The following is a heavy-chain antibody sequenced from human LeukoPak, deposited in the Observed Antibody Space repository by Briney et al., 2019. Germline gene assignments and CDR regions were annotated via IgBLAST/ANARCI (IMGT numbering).Heavy chain of an antibody. CDR2: ISGSGGST. CDR3: AKVVQSRELLYFDY. CDR1: GFTFSSYA. D-gene: IGHD1-26*01. J-gene: IGHJ4*02. Sequence: PGGSLRLSRAASGFTFSSYAMSWVRQAPGKGLEWVSAISGSGGSTYYADSVKGRFTISRDNSKNTLYLQMNSLRAEDTAVYYCAKVVQSRELLYFDYWGQGTLVTVSS. V-gene: IGHV3-23*01.